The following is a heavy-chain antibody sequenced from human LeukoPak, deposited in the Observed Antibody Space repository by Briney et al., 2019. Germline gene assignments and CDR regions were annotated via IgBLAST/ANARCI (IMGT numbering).Heavy chain of an antibody. CDR3: ARGKIAAPGTLDY. CDR2: IFPGDSDA. CDR1: GYSFTSYW. D-gene: IGHD6-13*01. V-gene: IGHV5-51*01. J-gene: IGHJ4*02. Sequence: GESLKISCKGSGYSFTSYWIGWVRQMPGKSLEWVGIIFPGDSDARYSPSFQGQVTTSADKSISTAYLQWSSLKASDTAMYYCARGKIAAPGTLDYWGQGTLVTVSS.